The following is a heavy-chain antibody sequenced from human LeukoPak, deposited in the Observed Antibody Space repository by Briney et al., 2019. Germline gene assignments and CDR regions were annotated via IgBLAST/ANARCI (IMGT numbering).Heavy chain of an antibody. V-gene: IGHV4-39*01. CDR2: IYYSGST. D-gene: IGHD2-15*01. CDR3: ARHATYCSGANCYLRWFDP. J-gene: IGHJ5*02. Sequence: KPSETLSLTCTVSGGSISSGGYYWGWIRQPPGKGLEWIGSIYYSGSTFYNPSLKSRVTVSVDTSKNQFSLKLSSVTAADTAMYHCARHATYCSGANCYLRWFDPWGQGTLVTVSS. CDR1: GGSISSGGYY.